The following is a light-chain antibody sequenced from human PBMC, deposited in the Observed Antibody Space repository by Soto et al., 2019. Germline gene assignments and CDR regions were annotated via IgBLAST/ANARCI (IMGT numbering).Light chain of an antibody. CDR3: KQSYITPRT. J-gene: IGKJ1*01. CDR2: AAS. Sequence: DIQMTQSPSSLSASVGDRVTITCRASQSISSYLNWYQQKPGKAPKLLINAASSLQSGVPSRFSGSGSGTEFNLTISALQPEDFATYFCKQSYITPRTFGQGTKVDIK. V-gene: IGKV1-39*01. CDR1: QSISSY.